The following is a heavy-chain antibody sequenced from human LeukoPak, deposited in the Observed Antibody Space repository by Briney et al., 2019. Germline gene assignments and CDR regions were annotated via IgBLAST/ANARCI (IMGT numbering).Heavy chain of an antibody. D-gene: IGHD3-10*01. Sequence: SETLSLTCTVSGGSISGYYWSWVRQPPGKALEWLGYIYYSGSTNYNPSLKSRVTISVDTSKNQFSLKLSSVTAADTAVYYCAREGMVRGVFDYWGQGTLVTVSS. V-gene: IGHV4-59*01. CDR1: GGSISGYY. J-gene: IGHJ4*02. CDR3: AREGMVRGVFDY. CDR2: IYYSGST.